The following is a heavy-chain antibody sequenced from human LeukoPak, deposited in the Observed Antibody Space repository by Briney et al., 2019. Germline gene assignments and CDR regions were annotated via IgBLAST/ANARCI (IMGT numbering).Heavy chain of an antibody. CDR2: IGGLDETI. CDR1: GFAFDDFE. V-gene: IGHV3-48*03. Sequence: GGSLRLSCATSGFAFDDFEMNWVRQAPGKGLEWLAYIGGLDETIHYADSVKGRFTISKDNAQESLFLQMNSLRVEDTAVYFCARDGFAYSDAFDFWGQGAMVTVSS. J-gene: IGHJ3*01. CDR3: ARDGFAYSDAFDF. D-gene: IGHD2-15*01.